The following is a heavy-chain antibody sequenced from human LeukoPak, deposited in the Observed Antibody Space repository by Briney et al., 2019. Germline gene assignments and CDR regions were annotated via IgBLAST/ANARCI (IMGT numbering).Heavy chain of an antibody. D-gene: IGHD3-10*02. J-gene: IGHJ5*02. Sequence: ASVKVSCKASGYTFTDHYIHWVQQAPGKGLEWVGRVDPEEGEAISAQKFQGRVTISADTSTDTAYLELTSLRSDDTAVYYCATEVNVAYYNVPGNDYRGIDPWGPGTLATVSS. CDR3: ATEVNVAYYNVPGNDYRGIDP. CDR1: GYTFTDHY. V-gene: IGHV1-69-2*01. CDR2: VDPEEGEA.